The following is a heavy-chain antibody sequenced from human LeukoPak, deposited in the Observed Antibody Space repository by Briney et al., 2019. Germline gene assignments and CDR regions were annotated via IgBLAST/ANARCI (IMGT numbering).Heavy chain of an antibody. CDR3: ARDPGYYDSSGYCDY. J-gene: IGHJ4*02. CDR2: ISYDGSNK. Sequence: PGGSLRLSCAASGFTFSSYAMHWVRQAPGKGLEWVAVISYDGSNKYYADSVKGRFTISRDNSKNTLYLQMNSLRAEDTAVYYCARDPGYYDSSGYCDYWGQGTLVTVTS. D-gene: IGHD3-22*01. V-gene: IGHV3-30*04. CDR1: GFTFSSYA.